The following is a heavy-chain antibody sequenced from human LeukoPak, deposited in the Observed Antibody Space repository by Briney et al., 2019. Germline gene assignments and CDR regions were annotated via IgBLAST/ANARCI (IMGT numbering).Heavy chain of an antibody. V-gene: IGHV4-61*02. Sequence: PSETLSLTCTVSGGSLSSGSYYWSWIRQPAGKGLEWIGRIYTSGSTNYNPSLKSRVTISVDRSKNQFSLKLSSVTAADTAVYYCARASTRSSSYPRYYYYYMDVWGKGTTVTVSS. D-gene: IGHD6-6*01. CDR2: IYTSGST. J-gene: IGHJ6*03. CDR3: ARASTRSSSYPRYYYYYMDV. CDR1: GGSLSSGSYY.